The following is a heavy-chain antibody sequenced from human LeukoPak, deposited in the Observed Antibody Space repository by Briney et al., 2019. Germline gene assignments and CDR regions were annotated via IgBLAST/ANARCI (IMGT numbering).Heavy chain of an antibody. CDR2: IIPIFGTA. J-gene: IGHJ3*02. V-gene: IGHV1-69*13. CDR1: GGTFSSYA. CDR3: ARDHLDAFDI. Sequence: SVKVSCKASGGTFSSYAISWVRQAPGQGLEWMGGIIPIFGTANYAQKFQGRVTITADESTSTAYMELSSLRPEDTAVYYCARDHLDAFDIWGQGTMVTVSS.